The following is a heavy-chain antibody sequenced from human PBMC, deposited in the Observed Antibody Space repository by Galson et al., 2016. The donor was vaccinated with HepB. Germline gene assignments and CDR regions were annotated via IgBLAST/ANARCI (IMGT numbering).Heavy chain of an antibody. CDR1: GFSPSTTGVA. CDR3: AHHWVTPMGVTRPLYYHHYGMDI. Sequence: PALVKPTQTLTLTCTFSGFSPSTTGVAVGWIRQPPGKALEWLALIYWDDDKRYSPSLKTRLPLTKDTSKNPVVLTLTNVDPVDTGTYYCAHHWVTPMGVTRPLYYHHYGMDIWGQGTTVTVSS. J-gene: IGHJ6*02. D-gene: IGHD4-23*01. V-gene: IGHV2-5*02. CDR2: IYWDDDK.